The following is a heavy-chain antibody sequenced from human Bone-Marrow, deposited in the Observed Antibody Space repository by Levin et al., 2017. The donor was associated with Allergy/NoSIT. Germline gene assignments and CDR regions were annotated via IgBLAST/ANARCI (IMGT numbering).Heavy chain of an antibody. CDR1: GYTFTSYG. J-gene: IGHJ6*02. Sequence: ASVKVSCKASGYTFTSYGISWVRQAPGQGLEWMGWISAYNGNTNYAQKLQGRVTMTTDTSTSTAYMELRSLRSDDTAVNYCAEDSYYGGDCYLNYCYYDGVDVWGQGTTVTVSS. CDR2: ISAYNGNT. D-gene: IGHD2-21*02. V-gene: IGHV1-18*01. CDR3: AEDSYYGGDCYLNYCYYDGVDV.